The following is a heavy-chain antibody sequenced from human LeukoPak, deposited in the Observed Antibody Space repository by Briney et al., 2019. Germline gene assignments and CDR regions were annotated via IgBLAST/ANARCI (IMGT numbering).Heavy chain of an antibody. CDR2: IYYSGST. D-gene: IGHD6-6*01. CDR1: GGSISSSSYY. J-gene: IGHJ6*03. CDR3: ASDLAARVPPRIVYYMDV. Sequence: PSETLSLTCTVSGGSISSSSYYWGWIRQPPVKGLEWIGRIYYSGSTYYNPSLKSRLTISVDTSKNQFSLKLSSVTAADTAVYYCASDLAARVPPRIVYYMDVWGKGTTVTVSS. V-gene: IGHV4-39*07.